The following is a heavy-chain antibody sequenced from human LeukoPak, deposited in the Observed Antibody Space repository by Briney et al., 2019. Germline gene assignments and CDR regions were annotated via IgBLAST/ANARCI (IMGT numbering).Heavy chain of an antibody. CDR2: ISTSGST. D-gene: IGHD2-2*02. Sequence: PSETLSLTCTVSGGSMNSYYWNWIRQPAGKGLEWIGRISTSGSTNYNPSLEGRVTVSLDTSKNQFSLTLNSVTAADTAVYYCARGYCSGNSCYTLDHWGLGTLVTVSS. CDR3: ARGYCSGNSCYTLDH. J-gene: IGHJ4*02. CDR1: GGSMNSYY. V-gene: IGHV4-4*07.